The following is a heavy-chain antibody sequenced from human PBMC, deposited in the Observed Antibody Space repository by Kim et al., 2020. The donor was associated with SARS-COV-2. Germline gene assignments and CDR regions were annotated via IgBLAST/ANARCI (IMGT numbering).Heavy chain of an antibody. D-gene: IGHD2-15*01. CDR3: RGISWVGGGSLDS. V-gene: IGHV3-23*01. CDR1: KFTFSNYA. CDR2: ITGTSGAT. J-gene: IGHJ4*02. Sequence: GGSLRLSCAASKFTFSNYAMSWVRQAPGKGLEWVSAITGTSGATYYADSVKGRFTISRDNSKNTLYLQMNSLRAEDTALYYCRGISWVGGGSLDSWGQGTLVAVSS.